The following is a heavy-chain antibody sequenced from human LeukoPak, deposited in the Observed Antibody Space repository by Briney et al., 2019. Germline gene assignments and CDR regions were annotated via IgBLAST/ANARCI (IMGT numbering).Heavy chain of an antibody. Sequence: GGSLRLSCAASEFTFSSYAMHWVRQAPGKGLEWVAVISFDGIKNHCGDSVKGRLTISRDNTKNTLFLQMNSLRAEDTAVYYCARGGHYNFWSGYSDYHSMDVWGKGTTVTVYS. J-gene: IGHJ6*03. D-gene: IGHD3-3*01. CDR2: ISFDGIKN. CDR1: EFTFSSYA. CDR3: ARGGHYNFWSGYSDYHSMDV. V-gene: IGHV3-30*01.